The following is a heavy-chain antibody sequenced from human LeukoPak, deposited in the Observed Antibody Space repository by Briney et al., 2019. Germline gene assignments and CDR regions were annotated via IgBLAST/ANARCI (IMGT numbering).Heavy chain of an antibody. CDR3: VRHQEGMVRGVLYYMDV. J-gene: IGHJ6*03. CDR1: GGSISSSSYY. D-gene: IGHD3-10*01. Sequence: SETLSLTCTVSGGSISSSSYYWGWIRQPPGKGLEWIGEINHSGSTNYNPSLKSRVTISVDTSKNQFSLKLSSVTAADTAVYYCVRHQEGMVRGVLYYMDVWGTGTTVTISS. CDR2: INHSGST. V-gene: IGHV4-39*01.